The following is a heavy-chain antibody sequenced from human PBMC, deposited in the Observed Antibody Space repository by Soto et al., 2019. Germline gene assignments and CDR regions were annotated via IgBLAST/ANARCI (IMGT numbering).Heavy chain of an antibody. Sequence: ASVKVSCKASGYTFTSYAMHWVRQAPGQRLEWMGWINAGNGNTKYSQKFQGRVTITRDTSASTAYMELSSLRSEDTAVYYCARDGGSFQPEDYGMDVWGQGTTVTVSS. J-gene: IGHJ6*02. CDR2: INAGNGNT. CDR3: ARDGGSFQPEDYGMDV. D-gene: IGHD1-26*01. V-gene: IGHV1-3*01. CDR1: GYTFTSYA.